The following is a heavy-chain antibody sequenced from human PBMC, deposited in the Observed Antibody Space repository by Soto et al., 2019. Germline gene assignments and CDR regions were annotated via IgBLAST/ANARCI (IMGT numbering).Heavy chain of an antibody. CDR1: GGSISSSNW. CDR3: ARGSVRFFDY. Sequence: PSETLSLTCAVSGGSISSSNWWSWIRQHPGKGLEWIGYIYYSGSTYYNPSLKSRVTISVDTSKNQFSLKLSSVTAADTAVYYCARGSVRFFDYWGQGTLVTVSS. CDR2: IYYSGST. V-gene: IGHV4-31*11. J-gene: IGHJ4*02. D-gene: IGHD3-3*01.